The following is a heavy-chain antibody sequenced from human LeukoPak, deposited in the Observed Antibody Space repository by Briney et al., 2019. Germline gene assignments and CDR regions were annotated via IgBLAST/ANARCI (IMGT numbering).Heavy chain of an antibody. J-gene: IGHJ3*02. CDR2: IIPILGIA. Sequence: SVKVSCTASGGTFSSYAISWVRQAPGQGLEWMGRIIPILGIANYAQKFQGRVTITADKSTSTAYMELSSLRSEDTAVYYFXXXXXXXXXXXXXYYLEEAFDIWGQGTMVTVSS. CDR3: XXXXXXXXXXXXXYYLEEAFDI. CDR1: GGTFSSYA. D-gene: IGHD3-10*01. V-gene: IGHV1-69*04.